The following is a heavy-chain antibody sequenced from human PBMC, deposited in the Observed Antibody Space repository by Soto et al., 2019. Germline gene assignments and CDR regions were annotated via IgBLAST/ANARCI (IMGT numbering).Heavy chain of an antibody. CDR1: GYTFTSYG. CDR3: ARDIEGAAAGNWFDP. J-gene: IGHJ5*02. CDR2: ISAYNGNT. D-gene: IGHD6-13*01. Sequence: ASVKVSCKASGYTFTSYGISWVRQAPGQGLEWMGWISAYNGNTNYAQKLQGRVTMTTDTSTSTAYMELRSLRSDDTAVYYCARDIEGAAAGNWFDPWGQGTLVTVSS. V-gene: IGHV1-18*01.